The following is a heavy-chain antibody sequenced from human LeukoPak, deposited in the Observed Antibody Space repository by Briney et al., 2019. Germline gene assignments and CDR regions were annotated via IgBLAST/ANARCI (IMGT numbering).Heavy chain of an antibody. CDR1: GFTFSSYS. D-gene: IGHD3-22*01. J-gene: IGHJ4*02. Sequence: PGGSLRLSCAASGFTFSSYSMNWVRQAPGKGLEWVSSISSSSSYIYYADSVKGRFTISRDNAKNSLYLQMNSLRAEDTAVYYCARDQEEYYYDSSADYWGQGTLVTVSS. V-gene: IGHV3-21*01. CDR2: ISSSSSYI. CDR3: ARDQEEYYYDSSADY.